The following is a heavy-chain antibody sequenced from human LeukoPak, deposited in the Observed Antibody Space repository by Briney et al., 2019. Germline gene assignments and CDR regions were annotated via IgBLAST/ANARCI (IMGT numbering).Heavy chain of an antibody. Sequence: PGGSLRLSCAASGFTFNNYWMHWVRQAPGKGLVWVSRINTDGSSTSYADSVKGRFTISRDNAKNTLYLQMNSLRAEDTAVYYCAYSPYSGSQFDYWGQGTLVTVSS. D-gene: IGHD1-26*01. CDR2: INTDGSST. J-gene: IGHJ4*02. V-gene: IGHV3-74*01. CDR3: AYSPYSGSQFDY. CDR1: GFTFNNYW.